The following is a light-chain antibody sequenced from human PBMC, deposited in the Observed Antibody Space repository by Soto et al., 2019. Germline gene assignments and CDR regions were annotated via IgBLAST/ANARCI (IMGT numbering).Light chain of an antibody. CDR3: SSYTSSSTLV. J-gene: IGLJ3*02. CDR2: XXX. Sequence: QSVLTQPASVSGSPGQSITISCTGTSSDVGGYSYVSWYQQHPGKAPKLMIYXXXXXXXXXXXXXXGSKSGNTASLTISGXXXXXXXXYYCSSYTSSSTLVFGGGTKLTVL. CDR1: SSDVGGYSY. V-gene: IGLV2-14*01.